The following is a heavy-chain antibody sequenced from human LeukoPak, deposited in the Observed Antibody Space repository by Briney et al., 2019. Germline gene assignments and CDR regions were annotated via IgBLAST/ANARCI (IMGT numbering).Heavy chain of an antibody. Sequence: PRASLRLSCAASGFTFSSYAMSWVRQAPGKGLEWVSAISGSGGSTYYADSVKGRFTISRDNSKNTLYLQMNSLRAEDTAVYYCAKASGYSSGWYWFDPWGQGTLVTVSS. J-gene: IGHJ5*02. D-gene: IGHD6-19*01. CDR3: AKASGYSSGWYWFDP. CDR1: GFTFSSYA. CDR2: ISGSGGST. V-gene: IGHV3-23*01.